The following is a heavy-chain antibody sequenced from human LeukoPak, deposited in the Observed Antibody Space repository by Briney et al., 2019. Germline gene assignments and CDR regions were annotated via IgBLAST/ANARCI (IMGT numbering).Heavy chain of an antibody. V-gene: IGHV3-11*01. CDR1: GFIVGDYQ. CDR2: ISSLGTT. J-gene: IGHJ3*02. Sequence: GGSLRLSCAASGFIVGDYQMSWIRQAPGKGLEWVSYISSLGTTYYADSVKGRFTISRDNAKNSLYLQMNSLRAEDTAVYYCAKDAGQQQRDAFDIWGQGTMVTVSS. D-gene: IGHD6-13*01. CDR3: AKDAGQQQRDAFDI.